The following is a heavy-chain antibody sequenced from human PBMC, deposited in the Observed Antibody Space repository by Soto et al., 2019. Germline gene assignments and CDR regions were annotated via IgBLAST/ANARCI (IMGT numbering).Heavy chain of an antibody. J-gene: IGHJ5*02. CDR3: ARAMVVTQNWFDP. V-gene: IGHV4-30-4*01. D-gene: IGHD2-21*02. CDR1: GGSISSGDYY. Sequence: QVQLQETGPGLVKPSQTLSLTCTVSGGSISSGDYYWSWIRQPPGKGLEWIGYIYYSGSTYYNPSLKSRVTISVDTSKNQFSLKLSSVTAADTAVYYCARAMVVTQNWFDPWGQGTLVTVSS. CDR2: IYYSGST.